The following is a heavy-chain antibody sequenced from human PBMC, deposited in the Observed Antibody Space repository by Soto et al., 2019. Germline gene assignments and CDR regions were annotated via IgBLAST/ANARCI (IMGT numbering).Heavy chain of an antibody. V-gene: IGHV4-30-4*01. J-gene: IGHJ6*02. CDR3: ARMSRPPYYYGMDV. Sequence: LSLTCTVSGDSISSGDYYWSWIRQPPGKGLEWIGYIYYSGSTYYNPSLKSRITISVDTSKIQFSLNLSSVTAADTATYYCARMSRPPYYYGMDVWGQGTTVTVSS. CDR2: IYYSGST. CDR1: GDSISSGDYY.